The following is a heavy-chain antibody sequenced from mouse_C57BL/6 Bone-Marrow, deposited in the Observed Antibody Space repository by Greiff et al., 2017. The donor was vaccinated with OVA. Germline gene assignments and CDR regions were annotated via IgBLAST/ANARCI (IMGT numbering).Heavy chain of an antibody. D-gene: IGHD1-1*01. CDR1: GYTFTSYW. Sequence: QVQLQQSGAELAKPGASVKLSCKASGYTFTSYWMHWVKQRPGQGLEWIGYINPSSGYTKYNQKFKDKATLTADKYSSTAYMQLSSLTYEDSAVYCCARPLLLRYAMDYWGQGTSVTVSS. CDR2: INPSSGYT. J-gene: IGHJ4*01. CDR3: ARPLLLRYAMDY. V-gene: IGHV1-7*01.